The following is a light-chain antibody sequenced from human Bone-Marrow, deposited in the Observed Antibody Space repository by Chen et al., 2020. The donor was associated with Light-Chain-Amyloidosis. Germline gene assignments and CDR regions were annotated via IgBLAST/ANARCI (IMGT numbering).Light chain of an antibody. V-gene: IGLV3-25*03. Sequence: YELTQPPSVSVSPGQTARITCSGDDLPTKYAYWYQQKPGQAPVLVIHRDTERPSGISERFSGSRSGTTATLTISGVQAEDEADYHCQSADSSGTYEVIFGGGTKLTVL. CDR2: RDT. J-gene: IGLJ2*01. CDR3: QSADSSGTYEVI. CDR1: DLPTKY.